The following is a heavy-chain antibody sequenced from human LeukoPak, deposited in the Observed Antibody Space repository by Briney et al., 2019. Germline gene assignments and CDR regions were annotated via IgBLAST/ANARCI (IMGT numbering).Heavy chain of an antibody. CDR2: IYYSGST. V-gene: IGHV4-31*03. CDR1: GGSISSGGYS. J-gene: IGHJ3*02. CDR3: ARDLEGIDAFDI. D-gene: IGHD1-1*01. Sequence: SETLSLTCTVSGGSISSGGYSWSWIRPHPGKGLEWIGYIYYSGSTYYNPSLKSRVTISVDTSKNQFSLKLSSVTAADTAVYYCARDLEGIDAFDIWGQGTRVTVSS.